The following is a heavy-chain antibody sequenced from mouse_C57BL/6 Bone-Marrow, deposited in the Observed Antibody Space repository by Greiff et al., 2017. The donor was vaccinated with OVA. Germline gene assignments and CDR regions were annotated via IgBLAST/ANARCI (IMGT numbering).Heavy chain of an antibody. D-gene: IGHD2-2*01. CDR1: GYTFTSYW. CDR2: IDPSDSYT. J-gene: IGHJ2*01. CDR3: ARRGLLGYDGDFDY. Sequence: QVQLQQPGAELVKPGASVKLSCKASGYTFTSYWMPWVKQRPGQGLEWIGEIDPSDSYTNYNQKFKGKATLTVDTSSSTAYMQLSSLTSEDSAVYYCARRGLLGYDGDFDYWGQGTTLTVSS. V-gene: IGHV1-50*01.